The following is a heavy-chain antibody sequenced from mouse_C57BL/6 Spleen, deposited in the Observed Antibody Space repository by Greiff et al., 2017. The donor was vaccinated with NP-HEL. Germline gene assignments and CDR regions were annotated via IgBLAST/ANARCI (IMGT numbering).Heavy chain of an antibody. D-gene: IGHD2-1*01. Sequence: VKLQQSGAELMKPGASVKLSCKATGYTFTGYWIEWVKQRPGHGLEWIGEILPGSGSTNYNEKFKGKATFTAATSSNTAYMQLSRLTNEDSAIYYCARWNGNYEAWFAYWGQGTLVTVSA. CDR1: GYTFTGYW. CDR2: ILPGSGST. V-gene: IGHV1-9*01. J-gene: IGHJ3*01. CDR3: ARWNGNYEAWFAY.